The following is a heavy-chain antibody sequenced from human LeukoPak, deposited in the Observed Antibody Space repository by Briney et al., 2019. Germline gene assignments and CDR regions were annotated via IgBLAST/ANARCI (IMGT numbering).Heavy chain of an antibody. CDR1: GFTFSSYA. CDR3: ASRRTYGDYFSPSYWYFDL. CDR2: ISGSGGST. Sequence: GGSLRLSCAASGFTFSSYAMSWVRQAPGKGLEWVSAISGSGGSTYYADSVKGRFTISRDNAKNSLYLQMNSLRAEDTAVYYCASRRTYGDYFSPSYWYFDLWGRGTLVTVSS. J-gene: IGHJ2*01. D-gene: IGHD4-17*01. V-gene: IGHV3-23*01.